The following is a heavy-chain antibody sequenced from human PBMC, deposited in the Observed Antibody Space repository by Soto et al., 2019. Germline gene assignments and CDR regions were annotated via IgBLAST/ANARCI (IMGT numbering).Heavy chain of an antibody. J-gene: IGHJ3*02. CDR1: GYTFTSYY. D-gene: IGHD3-16*01. V-gene: IGHV1-46*01. CDR2: INPSGGST. Sequence: ASVKVSWKASGYTFTSYYMHWVRQAPGQGLEWMGIINPSGGSTSYAQKFQGRVTMTRDTSTSTVYMELSSLGSEDTAVYYCARSGPTYDYVWRDAFDIWGQGTMVTVSS. CDR3: ARSGPTYDYVWRDAFDI.